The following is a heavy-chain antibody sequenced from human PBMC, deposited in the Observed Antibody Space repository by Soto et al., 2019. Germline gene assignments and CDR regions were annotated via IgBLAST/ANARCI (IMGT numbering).Heavy chain of an antibody. D-gene: IGHD3-22*01. J-gene: IGHJ4*02. CDR3: AKAIYSGSSGYYDF. Sequence: GGSLRLSCAASGFTFSSYAMSWVRQAPGRGLEWVSAISGDRRGTYYADSVKGRFTISRDNSKNTLNLQMNSLRAEDTAVYYCAKAIYSGSSGYYDFWGQGTQVTV. CDR2: ISGDRRGT. CDR1: GFTFSSYA. V-gene: IGHV3-23*01.